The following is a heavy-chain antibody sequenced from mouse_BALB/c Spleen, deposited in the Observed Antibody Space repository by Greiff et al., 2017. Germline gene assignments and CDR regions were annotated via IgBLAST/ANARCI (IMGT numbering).Heavy chain of an antibody. J-gene: IGHJ2*01. Sequence: EVKLVESGGGLVQPGGSLKLSCAASGFTFSSYGMSWVRQTPDKRLELVATINSNGGSTYYPDSVKGRFTISRDNAKNTLYLQMSSLKSEDTAMYYCARERGRLLDYWGQGTTLTVSS. CDR2: INSNGGST. V-gene: IGHV5-6-3*01. CDR1: GFTFSSYG. CDR3: ARERGRLLDY. D-gene: IGHD3-3*01.